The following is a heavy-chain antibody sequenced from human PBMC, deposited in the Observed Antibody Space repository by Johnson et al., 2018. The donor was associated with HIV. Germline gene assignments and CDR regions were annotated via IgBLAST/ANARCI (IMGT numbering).Heavy chain of an antibody. Sequence: VQLVESGGGVVQPGRSLRLSCAASGFTFSSYAMHWVRQAPGKGLEWVAVISYGGGKKYYGDSVKGRFTISRDNAKNSLYLQMNSLRAEDTAVYYCASDDTWCDAFDIWGQGTMVTVSS. D-gene: IGHD2-15*01. CDR3: ASDDTWCDAFDI. CDR2: ISYGGGKK. J-gene: IGHJ3*02. V-gene: IGHV3-33*05. CDR1: GFTFSSYA.